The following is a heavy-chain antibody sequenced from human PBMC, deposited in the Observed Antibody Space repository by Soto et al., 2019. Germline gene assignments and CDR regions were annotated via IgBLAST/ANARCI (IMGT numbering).Heavy chain of an antibody. V-gene: IGHV1-8*01. D-gene: IGHD3-10*01. CDR1: GYSFTSYD. J-gene: IGHJ5*02. CDR3: ARAYYYGSGSYSSSNWFDP. Sequence: QVQLVQSGAEVKKPGASVKVSCKASGYSFTSYDINWVRQATGQGLEWMGWMNPNSGNTGYAQKFQGRVTMTRNTSRSTAYMELSSLRSEDTAVYYCARAYYYGSGSYSSSNWFDPWGQGTLVTVSS. CDR2: MNPNSGNT.